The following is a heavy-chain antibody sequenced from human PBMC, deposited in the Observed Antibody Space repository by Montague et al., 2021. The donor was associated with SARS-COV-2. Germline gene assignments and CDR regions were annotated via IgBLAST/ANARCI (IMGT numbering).Heavy chain of an antibody. D-gene: IGHD2-21*01. V-gene: IGHV4-4*07. CDR3: EGWPVIPEDGMDV. CDR1: GDSISSYP. CDR2: IWTSGST. J-gene: IGHJ6*02. Sequence: SETLSLTCTVSGDSISSYPWNWVRQPAGKGLEWIGRIWTSGSTNYNPSLTSRVTVSVDTSKNQFSLSLTSVTAADTAVYYCEGWPVIPEDGMDVWGQGTTVTVSS.